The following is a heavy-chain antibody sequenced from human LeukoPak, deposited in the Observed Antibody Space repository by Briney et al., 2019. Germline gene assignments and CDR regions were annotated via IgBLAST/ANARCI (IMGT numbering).Heavy chain of an antibody. CDR3: ARSGLFAAAGYFDY. J-gene: IGHJ4*02. CDR1: GGSFSGYY. D-gene: IGHD6-13*01. V-gene: IGHV4-59*10. CDR2: IYRSGST. Sequence: SETLSLTCAVYGGSFSGYYWSWLRQPAGKRLEWIGHIYRSGSTNYNPSLKSRVTISVDTSKNQFSLKLSSVTAADTAVYYCARSGLFAAAGYFDYWGQGTLVTVSS.